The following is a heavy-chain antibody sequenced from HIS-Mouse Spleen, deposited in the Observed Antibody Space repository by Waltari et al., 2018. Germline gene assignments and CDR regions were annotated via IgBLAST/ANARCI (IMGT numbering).Heavy chain of an antibody. CDR1: GGSISSSSYY. J-gene: IGHJ4*02. V-gene: IGHV4-39*01. CDR3: ARLPRLRGSGSNSRFYVDY. D-gene: IGHD3-10*01. Sequence: QLQLQESGPGLVKPSETLSLTCTVSGGSISSSSYYWGWIRQPPGKGLEWIGSIYYSGSTYYNPSLKSRVTISVDTSKNQFSLKLSSVTAADTAVYYCARLPRLRGSGSNSRFYVDYWGQGTLVTVSS. CDR2: IYYSGST.